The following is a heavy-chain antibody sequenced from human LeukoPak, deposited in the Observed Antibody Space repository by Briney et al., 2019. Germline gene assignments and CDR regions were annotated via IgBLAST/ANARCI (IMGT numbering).Heavy chain of an antibody. J-gene: IGHJ4*02. CDR1: GYSFTSYW. CDR2: IYPGDSDT. V-gene: IGHV5-51*01. D-gene: IGHD3-22*01. Sequence: GESLKISCKGSGYSFTSYWIGWVRQMPGKGLEWMGIIYPGDSDTRYSPSFQGQVTISADKSISTAYLQWSSLKASDTAMYYCARLVYDSSGYKRFDYWGQGTLVTVSS. CDR3: ARLVYDSSGYKRFDY.